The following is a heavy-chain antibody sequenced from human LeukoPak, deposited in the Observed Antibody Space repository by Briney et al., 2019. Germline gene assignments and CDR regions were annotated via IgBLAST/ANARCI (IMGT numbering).Heavy chain of an antibody. CDR3: ARDGVGTAFDV. CDR2: IDSSSSHI. Sequence: PGGSLRLSCAASGFTFSSHSMSWVRQAPGKGLEWVSSIDSSSSHIYYADSVKGRFTISRDNSKNTLYVQMNSLRAEDTAVYYCARDGVGTAFDVWGQGTMVTVSS. V-gene: IGHV3-21*01. J-gene: IGHJ3*01. D-gene: IGHD3-3*01. CDR1: GFTFSSHS.